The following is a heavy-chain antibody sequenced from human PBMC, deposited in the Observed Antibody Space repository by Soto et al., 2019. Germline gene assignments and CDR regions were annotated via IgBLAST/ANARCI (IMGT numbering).Heavy chain of an antibody. J-gene: IGHJ4*02. D-gene: IGHD6-6*01. CDR1: QFTFGTYW. Sequence: PGGSLRLSCAASQFTFGTYWMTWLRQAPGKGLEWVAKIEQDGSEKYYVDSVKGRFTISRDNAKNSLYLQMNSLRAEDTAVYYCAKDPHSSSSEYVYWGQGTLVTVSS. V-gene: IGHV3-7*03. CDR2: IEQDGSEK. CDR3: AKDPHSSSSEYVY.